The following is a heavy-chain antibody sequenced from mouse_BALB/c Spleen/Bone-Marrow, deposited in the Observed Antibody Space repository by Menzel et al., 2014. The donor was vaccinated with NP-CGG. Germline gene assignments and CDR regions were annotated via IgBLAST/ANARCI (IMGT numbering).Heavy chain of an antibody. V-gene: IGHV1S135*01. J-gene: IGHJ2*01. D-gene: IGHD2-1*01. CDR1: GYSFTDYN. Sequence: EVKLVESGPELVKPGASVKVSCKASGYSFTDYNMYWVKQSHGKSLEWIGYIDPYNGYASYNQKFKGKATLTVDKSSSTAFMHLNSLTSEDSAVYYCTRWDYGNSVDYWGQGTTLTVSS. CDR3: TRWDYGNSVDY. CDR2: IDPYNGYA.